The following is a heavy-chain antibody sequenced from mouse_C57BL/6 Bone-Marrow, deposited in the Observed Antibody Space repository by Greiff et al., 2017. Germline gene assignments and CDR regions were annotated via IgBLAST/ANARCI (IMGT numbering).Heavy chain of an antibody. J-gene: IGHJ4*01. CDR2: IAPEDGDT. Sequence: VQLKQSGAELVRPGASVKLSCTASGFNIKGYYMPWVKQRPEQGLEWIGSIAPEDGDTEHAAKFQGQATISADTASNTAYLQLSSLTSVDTAVYYCTTLPLHYYGNPYYAMDYWGQGTSVTVSS. CDR3: TTLPLHYYGNPYYAMDY. CDR1: GFNIKGYY. V-gene: IGHV14-4*01. D-gene: IGHD2-1*01.